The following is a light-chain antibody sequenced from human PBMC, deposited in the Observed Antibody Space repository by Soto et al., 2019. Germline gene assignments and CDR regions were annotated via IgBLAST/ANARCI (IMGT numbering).Light chain of an antibody. Sequence: QSALTQPASVSGSPGQSITISCTGISSDVGGNNYVSWYQQHPGQAPKLMIYEVSNRPSGVSNRFSGSKSGNTASLTISGLQAEDETDYYCSSYTSSSTLVFGTGTKLTVL. J-gene: IGLJ1*01. CDR3: SSYTSSSTLV. V-gene: IGLV2-14*01. CDR1: SSDVGGNNY. CDR2: EVS.